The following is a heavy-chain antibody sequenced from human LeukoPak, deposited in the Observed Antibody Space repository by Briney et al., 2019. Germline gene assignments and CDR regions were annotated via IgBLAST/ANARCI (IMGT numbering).Heavy chain of an antibody. J-gene: IGHJ3*02. CDR1: GFTFSSYS. Sequence: GGSLRLSCAASGFTFSSYSMNWVRQAPGKGLEWVSSISSSSSYIYHADSVKGRFTISRDNAKNSLYLQMNSLRAEDTAVYYCARQRYYDSLIAFDIWGQGTMVTVSS. CDR2: ISSSSSYI. CDR3: ARQRYYDSLIAFDI. D-gene: IGHD3-22*01. V-gene: IGHV3-21*01.